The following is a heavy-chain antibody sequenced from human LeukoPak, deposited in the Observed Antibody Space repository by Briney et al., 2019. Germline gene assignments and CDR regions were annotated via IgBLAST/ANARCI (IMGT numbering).Heavy chain of an antibody. CDR2: ISAYNGNT. Sequence: ASVKVSCKASGYTFTSYGISWVRQAPGQGLEWMGWISAYNGNTNYAQKLQGRVTMTTDTSTSTAYMELRSLRSDDTAVYYCARTYDISTGYISQDPEFDYWGQGTLVTVSS. CDR3: ARTYDISTGYISQDPEFDY. CDR1: GYTFTSYG. D-gene: IGHD3-9*01. V-gene: IGHV1-18*01. J-gene: IGHJ4*02.